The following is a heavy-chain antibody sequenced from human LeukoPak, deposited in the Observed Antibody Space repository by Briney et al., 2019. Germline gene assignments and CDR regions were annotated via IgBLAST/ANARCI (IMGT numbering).Heavy chain of an antibody. D-gene: IGHD1-26*01. CDR1: GGSISGSNYI. V-gene: IGHV4-39*01. J-gene: IGHJ4*02. CDR2: IYYSGNT. Sequence: SETLSLTCTVSGGSISGSNYICVWIRQPPGKGLEWIGTIYYSGNTYYIPSLKSRVTISVDTSKNQFSLNLDSVTAADTAVYYCARQPYMLGAYYFDYWGQGTLVTVSS. CDR3: ARQPYMLGAYYFDY.